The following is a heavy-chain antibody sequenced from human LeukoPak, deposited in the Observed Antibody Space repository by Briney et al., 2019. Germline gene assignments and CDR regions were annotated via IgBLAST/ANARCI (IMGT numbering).Heavy chain of an antibody. CDR1: GFTFSSHW. J-gene: IGHJ4*02. CDR2: INKDGSEQ. V-gene: IGHV3-7*01. CDR3: TRGGATSSWYWFF. Sequence: GGSLRLSCAASGFTFSSHWMTWVRQAPGKGPEWVASINKDGSEQYYVDSVKGRFTISRDNAKNSLTLQVSSLRAEDTAVYYCTRGGATSSWYWFFWGQGTLVTVSS. D-gene: IGHD6-13*01.